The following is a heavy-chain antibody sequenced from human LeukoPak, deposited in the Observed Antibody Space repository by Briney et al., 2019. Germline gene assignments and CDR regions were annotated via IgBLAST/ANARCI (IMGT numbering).Heavy chain of an antibody. CDR2: VNHSGNT. CDR3: ARGPAQYSSGPDY. CDR1: DGSISSGDYY. Sequence: SQTLSLTCTISDGSISSGDYYWSWIRQPPGKGLEWIGEVNHSGNTNYNPPLKSRVTISKDTSKSQFSLKLNSVTAADTAVYYCARGPAQYSSGPDYWGQGTLVTVSS. J-gene: IGHJ4*02. V-gene: IGHV4-30-4*08. D-gene: IGHD6-19*01.